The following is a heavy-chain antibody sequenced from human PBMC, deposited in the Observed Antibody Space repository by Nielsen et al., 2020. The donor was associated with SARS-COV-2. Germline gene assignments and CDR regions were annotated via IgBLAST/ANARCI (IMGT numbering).Heavy chain of an antibody. CDR1: GFTFSSYD. V-gene: IGHV3-13*04. Sequence: GGSLRLSCAASGFTFSSYDMHWVRQPTGKGLEWVSAIGTAGDTYYPGSVKGRFTISRDNSKNTLYLQMNSLRAEDTAVYYCAKDSRPFGVVIPLDCWGQGTLVTVSS. CDR2: IGTAGDT. CDR3: AKDSRPFGVVIPLDC. D-gene: IGHD3-3*01. J-gene: IGHJ4*02.